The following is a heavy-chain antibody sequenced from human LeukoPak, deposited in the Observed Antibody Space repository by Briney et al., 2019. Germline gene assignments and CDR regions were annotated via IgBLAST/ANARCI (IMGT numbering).Heavy chain of an antibody. CDR1: KFTFSHYG. V-gene: IGHV3-30*18. CDR3: VKEYHSRGFGAYFDY. CDR2: ISSDGSIK. D-gene: IGHD3-3*01. J-gene: IGHJ4*02. Sequence: GGSLRLSCTASKFTFSHYGMQWVRQAPGKGLEWVAVISSDGSIKVYADSVKGRFTLSRDNSVNTVDLQMNSLRAEDTAVYYCVKEYHSRGFGAYFDYWGQGTLVTVSS.